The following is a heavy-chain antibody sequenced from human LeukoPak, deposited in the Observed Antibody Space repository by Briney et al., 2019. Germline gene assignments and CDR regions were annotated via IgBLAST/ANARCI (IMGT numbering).Heavy chain of an antibody. CDR1: GFTFSSYA. D-gene: IGHD3-3*01. J-gene: IGHJ6*02. Sequence: GRSLRLSCAASGFTFSSYAMHWVRLAPGKGLEWVAVISYDGSNKYYADSVKGRFTISRDNSKNTLYLQMNSLRAEDTAVYYCARDWGEYDFWSGYYYYGMDVWGQGTTVTVSS. V-gene: IGHV3-30-3*01. CDR3: ARDWGEYDFWSGYYYYGMDV. CDR2: ISYDGSNK.